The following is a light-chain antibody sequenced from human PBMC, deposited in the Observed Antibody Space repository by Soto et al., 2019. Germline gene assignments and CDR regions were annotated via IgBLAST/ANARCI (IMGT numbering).Light chain of an antibody. V-gene: IGLV2-23*02. CDR1: SSDVGSYNL. CDR2: EVS. CDR3: CSYAGSSTFSYV. Sequence: QSALTQPASVSGSPGQSITISCTGTSSDVGSYNLVSWYQQHPGKAPKLMIYEVSKRPSGVSNRCSGSKSCNTASLTISGLQAEDEADYSCCSYAGSSTFSYVFGTGTKVTVL. J-gene: IGLJ1*01.